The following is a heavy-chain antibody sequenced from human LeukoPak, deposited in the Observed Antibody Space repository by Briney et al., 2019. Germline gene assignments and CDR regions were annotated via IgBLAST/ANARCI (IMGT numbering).Heavy chain of an antibody. Sequence: ESGPALVKPTQTLTLTCTFSGFSLSTSGMCVSWIRQPPGKALEWLARIDWDDDKYYSTSLKTRLTISKDTSKNQVVLTMTNMDPVDTATCYCARALMVRGLNYGMDVWGQGTTVTVSS. CDR3: ARALMVRGLNYGMDV. CDR2: IDWDDDK. D-gene: IGHD3-10*01. J-gene: IGHJ6*02. V-gene: IGHV2-70*11. CDR1: GFSLSTSGMC.